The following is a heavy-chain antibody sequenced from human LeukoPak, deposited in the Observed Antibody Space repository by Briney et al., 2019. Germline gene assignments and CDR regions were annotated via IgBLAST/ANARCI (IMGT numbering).Heavy chain of an antibody. D-gene: IGHD3-10*01. CDR2: IRSKAYGGTT. V-gene: IGHV3-15*01. CDR1: GLTFSSAW. J-gene: IGHJ5*02. Sequence: GGSLRLSSAASGLTFSSAWMTWVRLAPGRGLEWVGRIRSKAYGGTTDYAEPVKGRFIISRDDSENTVYLQMNSLKTEDTGDYYCTTVGVYYYDHWGQGTRVTVSS. CDR3: TTVGVYYYDH.